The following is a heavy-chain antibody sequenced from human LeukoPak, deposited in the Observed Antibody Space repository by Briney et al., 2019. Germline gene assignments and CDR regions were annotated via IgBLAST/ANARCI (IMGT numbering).Heavy chain of an antibody. J-gene: IGHJ4*02. CDR3: AKTTIFGVVINTFDY. Sequence: GRSLRLSCAASGFTFSSYAMHWVRQAPGKGLEWVAVIPYDGSNKYYADSVKGRFTISRDNSKNTLYLQMNSLRAEDTAVYYCAKTTIFGVVINTFDYWGQGTLVTVSS. V-gene: IGHV3-30-3*02. CDR1: GFTFSSYA. D-gene: IGHD3-3*01. CDR2: IPYDGSNK.